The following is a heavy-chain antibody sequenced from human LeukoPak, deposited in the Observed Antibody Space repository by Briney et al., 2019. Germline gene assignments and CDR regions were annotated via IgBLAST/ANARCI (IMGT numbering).Heavy chain of an antibody. J-gene: IGHJ5*02. Sequence: SETLSLTCTVSGGSISSSSYYWGWIRQPPGKGLESIGSIYYSGSTYYNPSLKSRVTTSVDTSKNQFSLKLSSVTAADTAVYYCARHFRTVWSGYRWDWFDPWGQGTLVTVSS. CDR2: IYYSGST. D-gene: IGHD3-3*01. CDR1: GGSISSSSYY. CDR3: ARHFRTVWSGYRWDWFDP. V-gene: IGHV4-39*01.